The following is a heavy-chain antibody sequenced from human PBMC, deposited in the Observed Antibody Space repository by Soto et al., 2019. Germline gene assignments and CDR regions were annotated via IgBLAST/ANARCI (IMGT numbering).Heavy chain of an antibody. Sequence: QVQVVQSGAEEKKPGASVKVSCKASGYTYISYSMHWVRQAPGQRLEWMGWINVGNGNTKYSQNLQGRVTIYQDTSASTAYMELSSLTSEDTAVYYCAREKWASGSRWFDPWGQGTLVTVSS. CDR2: INVGNGNT. D-gene: IGHD6-19*01. V-gene: IGHV1-3*05. CDR3: AREKWASGSRWFDP. J-gene: IGHJ5*02. CDR1: GYTYISYS.